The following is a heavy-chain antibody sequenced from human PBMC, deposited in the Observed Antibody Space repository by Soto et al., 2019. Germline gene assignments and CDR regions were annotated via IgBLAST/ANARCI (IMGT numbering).Heavy chain of an antibody. CDR3: AKGVTSYYYYGMDV. D-gene: IGHD3-16*01. CDR1: GFTFSSYA. V-gene: IGHV3-23*01. CDR2: ISGSGGST. Sequence: GGSLRLSCAASGFTFSSYAMTWVRQAPGRGLEWVSGISGSGGSTYYADSVKGRFTISRDNSKNTMYLPMNSLRAEDTAVYYCAKGVTSYYYYGMDVWGQGTTVTVSS. J-gene: IGHJ6*02.